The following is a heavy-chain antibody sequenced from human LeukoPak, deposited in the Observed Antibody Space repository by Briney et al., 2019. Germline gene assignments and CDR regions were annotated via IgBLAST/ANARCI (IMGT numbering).Heavy chain of an antibody. CDR1: GGSISGYY. D-gene: IGHD3-9*01. J-gene: IGHJ5*02. CDR3: ARGAARASGYSVPFDP. Sequence: ETLSLTCTVSGGSISGYYWSWIRQPPGKGLEWIGEINHSGSTNYNPSLKSRVTISVDTSKNQFSLKLSSVTAADTAVYYCARGAARASGYSVPFDPWGQGTLVTVSS. V-gene: IGHV4-34*01. CDR2: INHSGST.